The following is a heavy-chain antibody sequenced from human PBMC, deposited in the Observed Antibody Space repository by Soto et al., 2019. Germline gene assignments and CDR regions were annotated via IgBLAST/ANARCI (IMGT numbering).Heavy chain of an antibody. Sequence: PGGSLRLSCAASGFTVSSNYMSWVRQAPGKGLEWVSVIYSGGSTYYADSAKGRFTISRDNSKNTVHLQMNSLRAEDRAVYYCAREWELPNYYGMDVWGQGTTVTVSS. D-gene: IGHD1-26*01. CDR2: IYSGGST. CDR3: AREWELPNYYGMDV. J-gene: IGHJ6*02. V-gene: IGHV3-53*01. CDR1: GFTVSSNY.